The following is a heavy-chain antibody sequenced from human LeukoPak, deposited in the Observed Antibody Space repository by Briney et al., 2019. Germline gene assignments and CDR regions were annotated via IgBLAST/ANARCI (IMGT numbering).Heavy chain of an antibody. CDR1: GDSISSFY. D-gene: IGHD1-1*01. Sequence: SETLSLTCTVSGDSISSFYWTWIRQPAGKGLEWIGRIYTSGSTNYNPSLKSRVIISIDTSKNQFSLKLSSVTAADTADYYCARLLPRTGTTAYYFHNDMDVWGKGTTVTISS. V-gene: IGHV4-4*07. CDR2: IYTSGST. J-gene: IGHJ6*03. CDR3: ARLLPRTGTTAYYFHNDMDV.